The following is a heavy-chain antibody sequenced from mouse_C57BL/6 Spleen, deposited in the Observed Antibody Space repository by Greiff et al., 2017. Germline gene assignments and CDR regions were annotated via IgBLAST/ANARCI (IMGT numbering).Heavy chain of an antibody. Sequence: QVQLQQPGAELVKPGASVKLSCKASGYTFTSYWMHWVKQRPGRGLACIGRIDPNSGGTKYTEKFKSKATLTVDKPSSTAYMQLSSLTSEDSAVYYCARPITTVVAKGYYYAMGYWGQGTSVTVSS. CDR3: ARPITTVVAKGYYYAMGY. J-gene: IGHJ4*01. CDR2: IDPNSGGT. D-gene: IGHD1-1*01. CDR1: GYTFTSYW. V-gene: IGHV1-72*01.